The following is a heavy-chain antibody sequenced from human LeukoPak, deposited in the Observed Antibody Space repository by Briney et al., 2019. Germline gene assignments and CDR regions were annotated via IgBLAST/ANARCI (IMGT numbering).Heavy chain of an antibody. D-gene: IGHD7-27*01. CDR1: GYTXTGYY. CDR2: INPNSGGT. CDR3: AIQPWGSGNNWYFDL. V-gene: IGHV1-2*02. J-gene: IGHJ2*01. Sequence: ASVKVSCKPSGYTXTGYYIHWVRQAPGQGLEWMGWINPNSGGTDYAQKFQGRVTMTRDTSISTAYMELSSLRSDDTAVYYCAIQPWGSGNNWYFDLWGRGTLVTVSS.